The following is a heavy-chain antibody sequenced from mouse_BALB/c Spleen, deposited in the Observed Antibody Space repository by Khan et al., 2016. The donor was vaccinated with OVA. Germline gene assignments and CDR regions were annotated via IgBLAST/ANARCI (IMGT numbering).Heavy chain of an antibody. D-gene: IGHD2-10*02. J-gene: IGHJ2*01. V-gene: IGHV3-2*02. Sequence: EVQLQESGPGLVKPSQSLSLTCTVTGYSITSDYAWNWIRQFPGNKLEWMGYISYSGKTKYNPSLKSRISVTREKSKNQFFLQLNSVTTEETATYYCARVYGRDFAYWGQVTTLTVSS. CDR1: GYSITSDYA. CDR3: ARVYGRDFAY. CDR2: ISYSGKT.